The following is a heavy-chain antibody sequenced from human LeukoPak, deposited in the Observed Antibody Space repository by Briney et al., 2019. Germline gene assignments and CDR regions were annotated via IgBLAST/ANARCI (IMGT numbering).Heavy chain of an antibody. CDR2: INPYNGDT. V-gene: IGHV1-2*02. Sequence: ASVKVSCKASGYMFTGYYIHWVRQAPGQGLECMGWINPYNGDTNYAQKFQGRVTMTRDTPISTAYMELSSLISDDTAVYYCARDEVVTSVATPAGPEYWGQGTLVTVSS. CDR3: ARDEVVTSVATPAGPEY. CDR1: GYMFTGYY. D-gene: IGHD2-21*02. J-gene: IGHJ4*02.